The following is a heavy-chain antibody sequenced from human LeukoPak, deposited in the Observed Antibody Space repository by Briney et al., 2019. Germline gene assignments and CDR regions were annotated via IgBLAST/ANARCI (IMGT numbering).Heavy chain of an antibody. CDR1: GGSFSSNNYY. J-gene: IGHJ5*02. CDR3: ARDDDYGDEDRP. V-gene: IGHV4-39*07. CDR2: IYYTGST. D-gene: IGHD4-17*01. Sequence: SETLSLTCTVSGGSFSSNNYYWGWIRQPPGKGLEWIGCIYYTGSTYYNPSLKSRVAMSVDTSKNQFSLRLSSVTAADTAVYYCARDDDYGDEDRPWGQGTLATVSS.